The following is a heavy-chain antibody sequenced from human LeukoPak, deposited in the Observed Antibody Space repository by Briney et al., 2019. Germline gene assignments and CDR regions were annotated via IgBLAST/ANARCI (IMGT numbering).Heavy chain of an antibody. CDR1: GFTFSSYA. CDR2: ISGSGGNT. V-gene: IGHV3-23*01. D-gene: IGHD4-23*01. Sequence: GGSLRLSCAASGFTFSSYAMHWVRQAPGKGLEWVSSISGSGGNTYYADSVKGRFTISRDNSKNTLYMQTNSLRAEDTAVYYCAKLVTHFDYWGQGTLVTVSS. CDR3: AKLVTHFDY. J-gene: IGHJ4*02.